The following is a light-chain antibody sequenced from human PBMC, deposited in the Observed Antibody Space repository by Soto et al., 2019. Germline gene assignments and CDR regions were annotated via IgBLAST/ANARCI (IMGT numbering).Light chain of an antibody. Sequence: DIQMTQSPPTLSASVGDSLPITCRASQGIVRWLAWYQQKPGKAPKLLIYDASSLESGVPSRFSGSGAGTEFTLTISSLQPDDVATYYCQHYYSFSRTFGQGTQVEIK. CDR3: QHYYSFSRT. CDR1: QGIVRW. CDR2: DAS. V-gene: IGKV1-5*01. J-gene: IGKJ1*01.